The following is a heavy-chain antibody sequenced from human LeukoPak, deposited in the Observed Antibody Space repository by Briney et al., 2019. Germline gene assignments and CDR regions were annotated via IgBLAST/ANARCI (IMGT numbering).Heavy chain of an antibody. CDR3: ARRGIQLWPHDDY. V-gene: IGHV3-48*04. Sequence: GGSLRLSCAASGFTFSDFGMHWVRQAPGRGLEWVSYISNSGSTIYYADSVRGRFTISRDNAKNSLYLQINSLRAEDTAVYYCARRGIQLWPHDDYWGQGTLVTVSS. CDR1: GFTFSDFG. J-gene: IGHJ4*02. D-gene: IGHD5-18*01. CDR2: ISNSGSTI.